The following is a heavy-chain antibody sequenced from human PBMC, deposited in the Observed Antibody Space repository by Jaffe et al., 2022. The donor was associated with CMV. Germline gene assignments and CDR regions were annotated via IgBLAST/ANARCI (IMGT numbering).Heavy chain of an antibody. CDR3: AKGRRGGTVTLVSIPYYFDS. V-gene: IGHV3-30*18. Sequence: QVQLVESGGGVVRPARSLRLSCAASGFSFGDSAMNWVRQAPGKGLEWVAVISDDGTLKYYADSVTGRFTISRDNAKNTLYLQMNSVRPADTAVYYCAKGRRGGTVTLVSIPYYFDSWGQGTLVTVSS. D-gene: IGHD2-21*01. CDR1: GFSFGDSA. CDR2: ISDDGTLK. J-gene: IGHJ4*02.